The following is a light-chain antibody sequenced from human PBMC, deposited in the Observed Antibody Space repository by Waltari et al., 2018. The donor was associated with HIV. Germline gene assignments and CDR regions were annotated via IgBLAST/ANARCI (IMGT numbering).Light chain of an antibody. J-gene: IGLJ1*01. CDR3: TSYAGSGEYV. CDR2: EGS. V-gene: IGLV2-8*01. CDR1: SSDVGGYDY. Sequence: QSALTQPPSASGSPGQSVTTSCTGTSSDVGGYDYVPWYQHHPGKVPRLIMYEGSKRPSGVPDRFSGFKSGNTASLTVSGLQAEDEADYYCTSYAGSGEYVFGTGTKVTVL.